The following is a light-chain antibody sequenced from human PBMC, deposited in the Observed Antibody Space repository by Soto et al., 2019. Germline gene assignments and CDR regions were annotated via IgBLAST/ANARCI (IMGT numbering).Light chain of an antibody. CDR2: ATN. V-gene: IGLV1-44*01. CDR1: SSNLGRNT. CDR3: AGWDDSLKGWV. J-gene: IGLJ3*02. Sequence: QSVLTQPPSASGTPGQRVTVSCSGGSSNLGRNTVSWYQQLPGQAPKLLIYATNQRPSGVPDRFSGSKSGTSASLAISGLQSEDEADSYCAGWDDSLKGWVFGAGTKVTVL.